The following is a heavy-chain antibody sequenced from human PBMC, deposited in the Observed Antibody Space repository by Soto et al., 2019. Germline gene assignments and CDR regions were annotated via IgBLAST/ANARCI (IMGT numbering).Heavy chain of an antibody. CDR3: ARAYEGDYFDY. Sequence: GGSLRLSCAASGFTFSSYAMHWVRQAPGKGLEWVAVISYDGSNKYYADSVKGRFTISRDNSKNTLYLQMNSLRAEDTAVYDCARAYEGDYFDYWGQGTLVNVAS. J-gene: IGHJ4*02. CDR2: ISYDGSNK. D-gene: IGHD3-22*01. CDR1: GFTFSSYA. V-gene: IGHV3-30-3*01.